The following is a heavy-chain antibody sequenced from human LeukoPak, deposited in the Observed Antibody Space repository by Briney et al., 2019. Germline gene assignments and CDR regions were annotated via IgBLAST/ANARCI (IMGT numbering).Heavy chain of an antibody. CDR1: GGSISSGGYY. Sequence: SETLSLTCTVSGGSISSGGYYWSWIRQHPGKGLEWIGYIYYSGSTYYNPSLRSRVAISIDTSKNQFSLKLSSVAASDTAVYYCAIPPPRRSGDWYPVDSWGQGTLVTVSS. CDR3: AIPPPRRSGDWYPVDS. J-gene: IGHJ4*02. D-gene: IGHD6-19*01. V-gene: IGHV4-31*03. CDR2: IYYSGST.